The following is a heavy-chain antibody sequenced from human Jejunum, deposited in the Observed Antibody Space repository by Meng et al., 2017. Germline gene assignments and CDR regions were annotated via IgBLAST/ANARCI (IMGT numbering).Heavy chain of an antibody. CDR3: ASYAATVTTLGVVWFDP. CDR2: IYYSGST. V-gene: IGHV4-39*07. CDR1: GGSISSSSYY. D-gene: IGHD4-17*01. Sequence: LRLQESGPGLVKPSETLSLTCTVSGGSISSSSYYWGWIRQPPGKGLEWIGSIYYSGSTYYNPSLKSRVTISVDTSKNQFSLKLSSVTAADTAVYYCASYAATVTTLGVVWFDPWGQGTLVTVSS. J-gene: IGHJ5*02.